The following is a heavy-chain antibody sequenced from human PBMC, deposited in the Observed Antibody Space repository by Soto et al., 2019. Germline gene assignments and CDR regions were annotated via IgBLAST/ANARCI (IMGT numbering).Heavy chain of an antibody. D-gene: IGHD6-19*01. J-gene: IGHJ6*02. V-gene: IGHV4-59*08. CDR3: ARRSIEPAGTRYYGMDV. CDR2: IYYSGST. Sequence: QVQLQESGPGLVKPSETLSLTCTVSGGSISSYYWSWIRQPPGKGLEWIGYIYYSGSTNYNPSLKSRVNISVDTSKNQFSLKLSSVTAADTSVYYCARRSIEPAGTRYYGMDVWGQGTTVTVSS. CDR1: GGSISSYY.